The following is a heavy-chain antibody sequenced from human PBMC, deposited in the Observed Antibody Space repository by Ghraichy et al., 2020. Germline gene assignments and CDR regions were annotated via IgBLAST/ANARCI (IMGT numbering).Heavy chain of an antibody. Sequence: SETLSLTCTVSGGSFTTYYWSWIRQPPGEVLEWIVYVFYSGNTNYRPSLKSRVTRSVDTSKNHFSLKLRSVTAADTAVYYCATIGVYSNMDVWGKGTTVTVYS. J-gene: IGHJ6*03. V-gene: IGHV4-59*01. CDR1: GGSFTTYY. CDR3: ATIGVYSNMDV. CDR2: VFYSGNT. D-gene: IGHD3-3*01.